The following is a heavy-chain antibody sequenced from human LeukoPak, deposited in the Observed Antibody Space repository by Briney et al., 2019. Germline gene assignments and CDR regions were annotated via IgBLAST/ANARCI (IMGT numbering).Heavy chain of an antibody. CDR2: IYHSGST. J-gene: IGHJ5*02. CDR1: GGSISSGGYS. D-gene: IGHD3-3*01. CDR3: ARGRKYYDFWSGYRPRGWFDP. V-gene: IGHV4-30-2*01. Sequence: SETLSLTCAVSGGSISSGGYSWSWIRQPPGKGLEWIGYIYHSGSTYYNPSLKSRVTISVDRSKNQFSLKLSSVTAADTAVYYCARGRKYYDFWSGYRPRGWFDPWGQGTLVTVSS.